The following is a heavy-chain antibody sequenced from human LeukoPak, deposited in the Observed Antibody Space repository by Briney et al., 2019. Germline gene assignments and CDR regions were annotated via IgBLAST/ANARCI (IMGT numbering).Heavy chain of an antibody. J-gene: IGHJ4*02. D-gene: IGHD1-26*01. Sequence: GGSLRLSCAAPGFTFSSYWMHWLRQAPGKGLVWVSRINSDGSNTNYADSAKGRFTISRDSAKNTLYLQMNSLRAEDTAVYYCARDDNRVGASFDYWGQGTLVTVSS. V-gene: IGHV3-74*01. CDR1: GFTFSSYW. CDR3: ARDDNRVGASFDY. CDR2: INSDGSNT.